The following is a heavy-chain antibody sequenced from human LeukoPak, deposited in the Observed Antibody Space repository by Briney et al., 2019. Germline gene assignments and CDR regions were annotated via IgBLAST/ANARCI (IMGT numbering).Heavy chain of an antibody. CDR1: GFTFSSYA. CDR2: ISGSGGST. D-gene: IGHD3-22*01. J-gene: IGHJ4*02. CDR3: AKGSSYYDSSGFDY. Sequence: PGGSLRLSCAASGFTFSSYAMSWVRQAPGKGLEWVSAISGSGGSTYYADSVKGRFTTSRDNSKNTLYLQMNSLRAEDTAVYYCAKGSSYYDSSGFDYWGQGTLVTVSS. V-gene: IGHV3-23*01.